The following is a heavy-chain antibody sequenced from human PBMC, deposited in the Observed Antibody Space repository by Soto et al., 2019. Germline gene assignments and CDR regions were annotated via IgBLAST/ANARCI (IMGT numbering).Heavy chain of an antibody. V-gene: IGHV1-69*13. Sequence: SVNVSCKASGGTFSSYAISWVRQAPGQGLEWMGGIIPIFGTANYAQKFQGRVTITADESTSTAYMELSSLRSEDTAVYYCARDASYDILPGSGYNWFDPWSERPLVTDS. D-gene: IGHD3-9*01. J-gene: IGHJ5*02. CDR1: GGTFSSYA. CDR2: IIPIFGTA. CDR3: ARDASYDILPGSGYNWFDP.